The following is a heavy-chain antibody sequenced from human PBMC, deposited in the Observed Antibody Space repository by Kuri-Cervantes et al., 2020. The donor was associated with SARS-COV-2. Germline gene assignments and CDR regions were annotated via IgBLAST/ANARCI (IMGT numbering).Heavy chain of an antibody. Sequence: GGSLRLSCAASGFTFDDYGMSWVRQAPGKGLEWVSGINWNGGSTGYADSVKGRFTISRDNAKNSLYLQMNSLRAEDTALYHCAKDEGDIVVVPAATGYWGQGTLVTVSS. J-gene: IGHJ4*02. V-gene: IGHV3-20*01. CDR2: INWNGGST. D-gene: IGHD2-2*01. CDR3: AKDEGDIVVVPAATGY. CDR1: GFTFDDYG.